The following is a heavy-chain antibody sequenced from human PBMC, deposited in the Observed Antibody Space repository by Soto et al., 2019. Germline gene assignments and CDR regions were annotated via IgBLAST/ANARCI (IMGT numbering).Heavy chain of an antibody. CDR1: GFIFSRYG. CDR2: ISYDGSNK. J-gene: IGHJ6*02. CDR3: AKDLGSGKPYYYYAMDV. Sequence: QGQLVESGGGVVQPGTSLRLSCEASGFIFSRYGMHWVRQAPGKGLERVAVISYDGSNKYYAESVKGRFIISRDKSDNTLYLQMNSLRAEDTAVYYCAKDLGSGKPYYYYAMDVWGQGTTVTVSS. V-gene: IGHV3-30*18. D-gene: IGHD3-10*01.